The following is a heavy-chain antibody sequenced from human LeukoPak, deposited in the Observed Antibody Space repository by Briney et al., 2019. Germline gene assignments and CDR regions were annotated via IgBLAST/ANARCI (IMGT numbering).Heavy chain of an antibody. J-gene: IGHJ4*02. D-gene: IGHD1-26*01. CDR2: ISYDGSNK. CDR1: GFTFSSYA. CDR3: ARDSYSGSYLFNY. Sequence: GGSLRLSCAASGFTFSSYAMHWVRQAPGKGLEWVAVISYDGSNKYYADSVKGRFTISRDNSKSTLYLQMNSLRAEDTAVYYCARDSYSGSYLFNYWGQGTLVTVSS. V-gene: IGHV3-30-3*01.